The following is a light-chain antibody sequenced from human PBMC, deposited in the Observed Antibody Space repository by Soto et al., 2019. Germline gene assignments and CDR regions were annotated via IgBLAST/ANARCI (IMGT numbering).Light chain of an antibody. CDR2: DAS. J-gene: IGKJ5*01. V-gene: IGKV1-33*01. CDR1: QDISNY. Sequence: DIQMTQSPSSLSASVGDRVTITCQASQDISNYLNWYQQKPGKAPKLLIYDASNLETGVPSRFRGSGSGTDFTFTISRLQPEDSGVYYCQQYNKWPAEITFGQGTRLEI. CDR3: QQYNKWPAEIT.